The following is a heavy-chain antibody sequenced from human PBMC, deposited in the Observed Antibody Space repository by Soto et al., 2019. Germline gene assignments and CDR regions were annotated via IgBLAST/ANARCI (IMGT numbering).Heavy chain of an antibody. CDR1: GFTFSSYG. CDR2: IWHDGSNK. D-gene: IGHD3-22*01. J-gene: IGHJ1*01. V-gene: IGHV3-33*01. Sequence: GGSLRLSCAASGFTFSSYGMHWVRQAPGKGLEWVAVIWHDGSNKYYADSVKGRFTISRDNSKNTLYLQMNSLRAEDTAVYYCARGGSYYYDSSGYLPLAEYFQHWGQGTLVTVSS. CDR3: ARGGSYYYDSSGYLPLAEYFQH.